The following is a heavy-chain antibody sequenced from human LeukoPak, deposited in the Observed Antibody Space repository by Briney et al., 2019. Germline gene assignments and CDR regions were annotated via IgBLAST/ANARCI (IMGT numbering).Heavy chain of an antibody. CDR1: GGSFSGYY. V-gene: IGHV4-34*01. CDR2: VNHSGST. CDR3: ARGGRTTIFGVVTLFDY. D-gene: IGHD3-3*01. J-gene: IGHJ4*02. Sequence: SETLSLTCAVYGGSFSGYYWSWIRQPPGKGLEWIGEVNHSGSTNYNPSLKSRVTISVDTSKYQFSLKLSSVTAADTAVYYCARGGRTTIFGVVTLFDYWGQGTLVTVSS.